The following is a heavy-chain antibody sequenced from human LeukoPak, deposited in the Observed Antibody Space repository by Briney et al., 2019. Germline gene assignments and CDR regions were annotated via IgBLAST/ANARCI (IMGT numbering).Heavy chain of an antibody. J-gene: IGHJ4*02. CDR2: INHSGST. CDR1: GGSCSGYY. V-gene: IGHV4-34*01. CDR3: ARGLGYYYGSGSYYINY. Sequence: SETLSLTCAVYGGSCSGYYWSWIRQPPGKGLEWIGEINHSGSTNYNPSLKSRVTISVDTSKNQFSLKLSSVTAADTAVYYCARGLGYYYGSGSYYINYWGQGTLVTVSS. D-gene: IGHD3-10*01.